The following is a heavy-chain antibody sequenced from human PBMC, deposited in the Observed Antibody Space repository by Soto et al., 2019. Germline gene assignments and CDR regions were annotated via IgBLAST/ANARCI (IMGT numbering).Heavy chain of an antibody. CDR3: VRVRQRLIWDYWYFDL. J-gene: IGHJ2*01. Sequence: QVQLVESGGGVVQPGRSLRLSCAASGFTFSSYGMHWVRQAPGKGLEWVAVIWYDGSNKYYADSVKGRFTISRDNSKNTLYLQMNSLRAEDTAVYYCVRVRQRLIWDYWYFDLWGRGTLVTVSS. D-gene: IGHD6-25*01. CDR2: IWYDGSNK. CDR1: GFTFSSYG. V-gene: IGHV3-33*01.